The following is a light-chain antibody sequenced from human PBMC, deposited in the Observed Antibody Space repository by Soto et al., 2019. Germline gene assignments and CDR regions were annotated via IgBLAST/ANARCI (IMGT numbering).Light chain of an antibody. J-gene: IGLJ1*01. Sequence: QSALTQPPSVSGAPGQRVTISCTGSSSNIGAGYDVHWYQQLPGTAPQLLIYANSNRPSGVPGRFSGSKSGASASLAITGLQAEDEADYYCQSYDSSLSGYVFGTGTKVTAL. CDR3: QSYDSSLSGYV. V-gene: IGLV1-40*03. CDR1: SSNIGAGYD. CDR2: ANS.